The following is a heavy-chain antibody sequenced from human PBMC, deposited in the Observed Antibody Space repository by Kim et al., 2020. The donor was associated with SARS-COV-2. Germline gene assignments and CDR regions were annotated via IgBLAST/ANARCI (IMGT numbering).Heavy chain of an antibody. V-gene: IGHV4-59*01. J-gene: IGHJ6*02. Sequence: SETLSLTCTVSGGSISSYYWSWIRQPPGKGLEWIGYIYYSGSTNYNPSLKSRVTISVDTSKNQFSLKLSSVTAADTAVYYCASAGPYGSGFLYYYYGMDVWGQGTTVTVSS. CDR2: IYYSGST. CDR3: ASAGPYGSGFLYYYYGMDV. D-gene: IGHD3-10*01. CDR1: GGSISSYY.